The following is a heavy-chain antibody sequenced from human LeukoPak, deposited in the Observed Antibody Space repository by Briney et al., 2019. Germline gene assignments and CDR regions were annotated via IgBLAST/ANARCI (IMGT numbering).Heavy chain of an antibody. CDR2: IYTSGST. J-gene: IGHJ6*02. V-gene: IGHV4-59*10. D-gene: IGHD3-3*01. Sequence: SETLSLTCAVYGGSFSGYYWSWIRQPAGKGLEWIGRIYTSGSTNYNPSLKSRVTMSVDTSKNQFSLKLSSVTAADTAVYYCAREWADYYGMDVWGQGTTVTVSS. CDR1: GGSFSGYY. CDR3: AREWADYYGMDV.